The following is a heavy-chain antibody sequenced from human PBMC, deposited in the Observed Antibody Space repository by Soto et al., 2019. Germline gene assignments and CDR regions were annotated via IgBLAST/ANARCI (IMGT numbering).Heavy chain of an antibody. V-gene: IGHV3-48*01. D-gene: IGHD2-15*01. CDR3: ARDPCSGGSCYLGW. CDR2: ISSGSSTI. CDR1: GFTFSSYS. Sequence: EVQLVESGGGLVQPGGSLRISCAASGFTFSSYSMNWVRQAPGKGLEWVSYISSGSSTIYYADSVKGRFTISRDNAKKSLYLQMNSLRAEDTAVYYCARDPCSGGSCYLGWWCQGTLVTVSS. J-gene: IGHJ4*02.